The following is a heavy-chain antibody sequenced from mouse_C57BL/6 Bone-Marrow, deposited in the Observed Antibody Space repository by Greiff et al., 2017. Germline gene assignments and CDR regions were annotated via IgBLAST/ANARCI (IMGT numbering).Heavy chain of an antibody. CDR2: IDPANGNT. CDR1: GFNIKNTY. J-gene: IGHJ3*01. Sequence: EVQLQESVAELVRPGASVKLSCTASGFNIKNTYMHWVKHRPEQGLEWIGRIDPANGNTKYAPKFQGKATITADTSSNTAYLQLSSLTSEDTAIYYCARSIYYYGSSYDWFAYWGQGTLVTVSA. CDR3: ARSIYYYGSSYDWFAY. D-gene: IGHD1-1*01. V-gene: IGHV14-3*01.